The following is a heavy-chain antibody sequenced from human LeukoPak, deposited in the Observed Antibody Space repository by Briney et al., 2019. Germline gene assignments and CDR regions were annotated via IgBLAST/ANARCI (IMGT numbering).Heavy chain of an antibody. D-gene: IGHD5-12*01. V-gene: IGHV3-30-3*01. CDR3: ARGRGYRDYDRPLDY. CDR1: GFMFSSYA. CDR2: ISYDGSNK. J-gene: IGHJ4*02. Sequence: GRSLRLSCAASGFMFSSYAMHWVRQAPGKGLEWVAVISYDGSNKYYADSVKGRFTISRDNSKNTLHLQMNSLRAEDTAVYYCARGRGYRDYDRPLDYWGQGTLVTVSS.